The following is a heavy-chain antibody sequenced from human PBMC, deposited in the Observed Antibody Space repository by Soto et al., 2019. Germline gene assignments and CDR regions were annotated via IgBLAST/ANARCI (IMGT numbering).Heavy chain of an antibody. CDR1: GGSISSGSYY. V-gene: IGHV4-39*02. CDR3: ARDGYSYGSNWFDP. D-gene: IGHD5-18*01. CDR2: IYYSGST. J-gene: IGHJ5*02. Sequence: SETLSLTCTVSGGSISSGSYYWGWIRQPPGKGLEWIGSIYYSGSTYYNPSLKSRVTISVDTSTNHFSLKLSSVAAADTAVYYCARDGYSYGSNWFDPWGQGTLVTVSS.